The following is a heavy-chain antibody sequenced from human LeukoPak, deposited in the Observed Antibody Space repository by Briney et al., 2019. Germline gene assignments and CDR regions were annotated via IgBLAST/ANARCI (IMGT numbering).Heavy chain of an antibody. CDR1: GYTFTSYA. V-gene: IGHV1-3*01. CDR3: ARDPLLEYCSSTSCYPPSYYFDY. J-gene: IGHJ4*02. CDR2: INAGNGNT. D-gene: IGHD2-2*01. Sequence: ASVEVSCKASGYTFTSYAMHRVRQAPGQRLEWMGWINAGNGNTKYSQKFQGRVTITRDTSASTAYMELSSLRSEDTAVYYCARDPLLEYCSSTSCYPPSYYFDYWGQGTLVTVSS.